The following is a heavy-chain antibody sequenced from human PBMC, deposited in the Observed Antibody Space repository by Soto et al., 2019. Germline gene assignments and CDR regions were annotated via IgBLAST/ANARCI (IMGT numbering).Heavy chain of an antibody. CDR2: MNPNSGNT. D-gene: IGHD6-19*01. Sequence: QVQLVQSGAEVKKPGASVKVSCKASGYTFTSYDINWVRQATGQGLEWMGWMNPNSGNTGYAQKFQGRVTMTRNNSISTAYMELSSLRSEDTAVYYCARGSRYSSGWSYWYFDLWGRGTLVTVSS. CDR3: ARGSRYSSGWSYWYFDL. J-gene: IGHJ2*01. V-gene: IGHV1-8*01. CDR1: GYTFTSYD.